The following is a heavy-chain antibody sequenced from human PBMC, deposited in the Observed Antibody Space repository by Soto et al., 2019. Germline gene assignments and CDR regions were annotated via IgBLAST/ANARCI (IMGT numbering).Heavy chain of an antibody. Sequence: ASVKVSCKASGYTFTSYAMHWVRQAPGQRLEWMGWINAGNGNTKYSQKFQGRVTITRDTSASTAYMELRSLRSDDTAVYYCARGGYYDKVWGKMNYYGLDVWGQGTTVTVSS. CDR3: ARGGYYDKVWGKMNYYGLDV. CDR2: INAGNGNT. J-gene: IGHJ6*02. CDR1: GYTFTSYA. D-gene: IGHD3-16*01. V-gene: IGHV1-3*01.